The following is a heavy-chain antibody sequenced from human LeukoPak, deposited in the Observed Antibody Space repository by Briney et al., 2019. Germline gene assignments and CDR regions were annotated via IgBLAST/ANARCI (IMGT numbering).Heavy chain of an antibody. CDR1: GGSISNYY. D-gene: IGHD2-2*01. J-gene: IGHJ4*02. CDR2: IYYSGST. Sequence: SETLSLTCTVSGGSISNYYWGWIRQPPGKGLEWIGYIYYSGSTYYNPSLKSRVTISVDTSKNQFSLKLSSVTAADTAVYYCARQLGYCSSTSCYADKVDYWGQGTLVTVSS. CDR3: ARQLGYCSSTSCYADKVDY. V-gene: IGHV4-59*08.